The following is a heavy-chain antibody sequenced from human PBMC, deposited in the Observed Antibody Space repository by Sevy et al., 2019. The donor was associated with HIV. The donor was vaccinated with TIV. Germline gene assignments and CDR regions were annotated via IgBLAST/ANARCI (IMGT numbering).Heavy chain of an antibody. V-gene: IGHV3-11*01. D-gene: IGHD3-22*01. CDR2: ISSDGNNM. Sequence: GGSLRLSCAASGFTFSDYYISWLRQAPGKGLEWVSYISSDGNNMFYADSVKGRFSIARDNAKKSLFLQMNSLRVEDTAVYYCARDRRGDSSGYYYWYFDLWGRGTLVTVSS. CDR3: ARDRRGDSSGYYYWYFDL. J-gene: IGHJ2*01. CDR1: GFTFSDYY.